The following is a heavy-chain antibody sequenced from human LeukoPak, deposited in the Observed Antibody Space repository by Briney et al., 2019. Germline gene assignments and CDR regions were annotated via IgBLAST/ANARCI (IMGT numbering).Heavy chain of an antibody. CDR2: INPNSVGT. V-gene: IGHV1-2*02. Sequence: ASVKVSCKASGYTFTGYYMHWVRQAPGQGLEWMGWINPNSVGTNYVQKFQGRVTMTRDTSIGTAYMELSRLRSDDTAVYYCASNYDILTGYSDPPHDAFDIWGQGTMVTVSS. D-gene: IGHD3-9*01. CDR1: GYTFTGYY. CDR3: ASNYDILTGYSDPPHDAFDI. J-gene: IGHJ3*02.